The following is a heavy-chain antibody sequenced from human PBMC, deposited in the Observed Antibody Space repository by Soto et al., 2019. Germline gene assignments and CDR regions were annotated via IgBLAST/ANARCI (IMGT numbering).Heavy chain of an antibody. D-gene: IGHD5-12*01. Sequence: EVQLLESGGGLAQPGGSLRLSCAASGFTFSSNAMSWVRQAPGRGLEWVSGIRNSGETTNYADSVKGRFTISRDNSKNTLYLRMNSLRADDTAIYYCVAYDPLDYRGQGTLVTVSS. CDR1: GFTFSSNA. J-gene: IGHJ4*02. CDR3: VAYDPLDY. V-gene: IGHV3-23*01. CDR2: IRNSGETT.